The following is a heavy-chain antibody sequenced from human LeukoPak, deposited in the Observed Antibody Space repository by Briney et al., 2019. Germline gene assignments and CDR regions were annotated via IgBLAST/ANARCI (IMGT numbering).Heavy chain of an antibody. D-gene: IGHD3-22*01. Sequence: GGSLRLSCAASGFTFSSYWMSWVRQAPGKGLEWVANLRQDGGEKYYVDSVKGRFTISRDNAKNSLYPQMNSLRAEDTAVYYCARIAHYSDSSGYYSYYFDYWGQGTLVTVSS. V-gene: IGHV3-7*01. CDR3: ARIAHYSDSSGYYSYYFDY. CDR2: LRQDGGEK. J-gene: IGHJ4*02. CDR1: GFTFSSYW.